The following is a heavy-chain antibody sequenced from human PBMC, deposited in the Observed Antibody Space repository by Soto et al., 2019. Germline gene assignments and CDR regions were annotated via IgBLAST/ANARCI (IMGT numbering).Heavy chain of an antibody. D-gene: IGHD1-26*01. V-gene: IGHV3-72*01. CDR3: ARFSGSYTRGLDY. Sequence: EVQLVESGGGLVQPGGSLRLSCAASGFTFSDHYMDWVRPAPGKGLEWVGRSRNKANSYSTEYAASVKGRLTISRDESKNSLYLQMNSLKTEDTAVYYCARFSGSYTRGLDYWGQGTLVTVSS. CDR1: GFTFSDHY. CDR2: SRNKANSYST. J-gene: IGHJ4*02.